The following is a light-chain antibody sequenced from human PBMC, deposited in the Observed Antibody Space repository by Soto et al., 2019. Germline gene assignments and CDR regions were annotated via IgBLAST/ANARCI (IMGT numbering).Light chain of an antibody. CDR1: QTICSW. CDR3: QHYNSYSEA. CDR2: KAS. V-gene: IGKV1-5*03. Sequence: IQMTKSPSTLSGSVGDRVTITCRTSQTICSWVAWYQQKPGKAPKLLIYKASTLKSGVPSRFSGSGSGTEFTLTISSLQAYDFATYYCQHYNSYSEAFGQGTKADI. J-gene: IGKJ1*01.